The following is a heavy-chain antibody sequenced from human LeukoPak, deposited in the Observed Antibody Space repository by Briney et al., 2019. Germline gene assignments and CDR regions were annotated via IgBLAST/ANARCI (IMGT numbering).Heavy chain of an antibody. V-gene: IGHV4-59*01. CDR2: IYYSGTT. CDR1: GASISSSY. J-gene: IGHJ5*02. CDR3: ARGQPQRYSSGWYVNWFDP. D-gene: IGHD6-19*01. Sequence: SETLSLTCTVSGASISSSYWSWIRQPPGKGLEWIGYIYYSGTTKYNPSLKSRVTISVDTSKNQFSLKVNSVAAADTAVYYCARGQPQRYSSGWYVNWFDPWGQGTLVTVSS.